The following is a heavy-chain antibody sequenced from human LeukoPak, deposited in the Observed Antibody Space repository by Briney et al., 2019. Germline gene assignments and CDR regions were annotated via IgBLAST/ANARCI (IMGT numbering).Heavy chain of an antibody. CDR1: GYTFTIDG. J-gene: IGHJ3*02. Sequence: ASVKVSCKASGYTFTIDGVNWVRQATGQGLEWMGWMNPNSVNTVYAQKFQGRVTMTRSTSISTAYMELSSLRSDDTAVYYCARGLGMSYAFDIWGQGTTVTVSS. CDR3: ARGLGMSYAFDI. V-gene: IGHV1-8*01. D-gene: IGHD3-16*01. CDR2: MNPNSVNT.